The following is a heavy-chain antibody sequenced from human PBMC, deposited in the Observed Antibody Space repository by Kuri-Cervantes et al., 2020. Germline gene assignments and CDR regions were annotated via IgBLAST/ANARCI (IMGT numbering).Heavy chain of an antibody. CDR2: IYYSGST. V-gene: IGHV4-59*01. CDR1: GGSFSSYY. D-gene: IGHD6-6*01. J-gene: IGHJ5*02. CDR3: ARESEYSSSSVFDP. Sequence: SETLSLTCAVYGGSFSSYYWSWIRQPPGKGLEWIGYIYYSGSTNYSPSLKSRVTISVDTSKNQFSLKLSSVTAADTAVYYCARESEYSSSSVFDPWGQGTLVTVSS.